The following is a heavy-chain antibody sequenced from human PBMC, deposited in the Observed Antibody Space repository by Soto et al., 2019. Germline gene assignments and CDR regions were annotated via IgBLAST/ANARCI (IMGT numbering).Heavy chain of an antibody. D-gene: IGHD3-10*01. CDR2: IIPILDVA. Sequence: QLVQSGAEVKKPGSWVKISCKASGSDFNSYTVSGVRQAPGQGPEWMGTIIPILDVAKNAQKFQGRVTISADKSASTVYMELRSLRSDDTAVYYCAQLWFGELWHGMDVWGQGTTVTFSS. V-gene: IGHV1-69*02. CDR1: GSDFNSYT. J-gene: IGHJ6*02. CDR3: AQLWFGELWHGMDV.